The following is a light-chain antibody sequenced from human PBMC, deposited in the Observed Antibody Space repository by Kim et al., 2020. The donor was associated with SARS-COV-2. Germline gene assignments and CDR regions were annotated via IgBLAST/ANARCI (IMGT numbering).Light chain of an antibody. Sequence: SYELTQPPSVSVSPGQTARITCSGDALPKQYAYWYQQKPGQAPVLVIYKDSERPSGIPERFSGSSSGTTVTLTINGVQAEDEADYYCQSADSSGHVVFGGGTQLTVL. V-gene: IGLV3-25*03. CDR2: KDS. CDR1: ALPKQY. CDR3: QSADSSGHVV. J-gene: IGLJ2*01.